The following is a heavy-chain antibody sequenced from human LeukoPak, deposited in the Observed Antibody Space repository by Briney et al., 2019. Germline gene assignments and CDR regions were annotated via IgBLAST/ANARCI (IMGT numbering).Heavy chain of an antibody. D-gene: IGHD6-6*01. V-gene: IGHV4-31*03. Sequence: SQTLSLTCTVSGGSISSGGYYCSWIRQHPGKGLEWIGYIYYSGSTYYNPSLKSRVTILVDTSKNQFSLKLSSVTAADTAVYYCARGGAYSSSSVDYWGQGTLVTVSS. CDR2: IYYSGST. J-gene: IGHJ4*02. CDR3: ARGGAYSSSSVDY. CDR1: GGSISSGGYY.